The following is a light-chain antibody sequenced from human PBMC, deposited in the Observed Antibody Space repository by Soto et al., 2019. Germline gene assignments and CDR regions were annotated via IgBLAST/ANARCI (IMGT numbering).Light chain of an antibody. CDR2: GAS. V-gene: IGKV3-15*01. CDR3: QQYNNWPPIT. Sequence: EIVMTQSPATLSVSPGERATLSCRASQSVSSNLAWYQQKPGQAPRLLIYGASTRATGIPAMFSGSGYGTEFNLTISSLQSEDFAVYYCQQYNNWPPITFGQGTRLEIK. J-gene: IGKJ5*01. CDR1: QSVSSN.